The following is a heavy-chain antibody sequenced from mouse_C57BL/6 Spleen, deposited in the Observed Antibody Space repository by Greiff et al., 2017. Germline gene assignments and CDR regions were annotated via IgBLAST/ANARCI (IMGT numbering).Heavy chain of an antibody. J-gene: IGHJ4*01. CDR3: TTSGSKRAMDY. D-gene: IGHD4-1*01. CDR2: IDPENGDT. Sequence: VQLQQSGAELVRPGASVKLSCTASGFNIKDDYMHWVKQRPEQGLEWIGWIDPENGDTEYASKFQGKATITADTSSNTAYLQLSSLTSEDTAVYYCTTSGSKRAMDYWGQGTSVTVSS. CDR1: GFNIKDDY. V-gene: IGHV14-4*01.